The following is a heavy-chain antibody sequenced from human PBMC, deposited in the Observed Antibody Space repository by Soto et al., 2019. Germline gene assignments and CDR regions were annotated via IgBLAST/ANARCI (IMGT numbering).Heavy chain of an antibody. J-gene: IGHJ4*01. Sequence: QVLLQESGPELVQPSGALSLSCVVSGVSIGSNCYWGWVRQPPGKGLEWLGDRSHIGSVNDNPSLNCRVTITMDKSQNPFSLKLNSVSAADTAVYYCASRLGWYAIDYWGHGTLVIVSS. CDR1: GVSIGSNCY. V-gene: IGHV4-4*02. CDR2: RSHIGSV. D-gene: IGHD6-19*01. CDR3: ASRLGWYAIDY.